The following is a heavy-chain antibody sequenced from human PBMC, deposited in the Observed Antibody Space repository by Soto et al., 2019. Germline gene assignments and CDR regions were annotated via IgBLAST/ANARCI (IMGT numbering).Heavy chain of an antibody. V-gene: IGHV1-18*01. Sequence: QVQLVQSGGEVKKPGASVKVSCKTSGYSFTTYGISWVRQAPGQGLEWMGWISAYNGNTNYAPKLQGRVTMTTDTSTSTDYMELRSLRSDDTAVYYCAREGPAPYYYYGMDVWGQGSTVTVSS. CDR2: ISAYNGNT. CDR3: AREGPAPYYYYGMDV. J-gene: IGHJ6*02. CDR1: GYSFTTYG.